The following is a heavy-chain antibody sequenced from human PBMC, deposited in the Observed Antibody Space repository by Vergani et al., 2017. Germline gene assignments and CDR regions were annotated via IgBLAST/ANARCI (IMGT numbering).Heavy chain of an antibody. Sequence: EVQLLESGGDLVQPGGSLRLSCAASGFTFIMHAMSWVRQAPGKGLEWVSTLSASDRRTHYADSVKGRFTISRDNSKNTLFLHMNSLRPEDTARYYCATVYYYDETGPWDSWGKGTLVAVSS. D-gene: IGHD3-22*01. CDR1: GFTFIMHA. CDR2: LSASDRRT. J-gene: IGHJ4*02. V-gene: IGHV3-23*01. CDR3: ATVYYYDETGPWDS.